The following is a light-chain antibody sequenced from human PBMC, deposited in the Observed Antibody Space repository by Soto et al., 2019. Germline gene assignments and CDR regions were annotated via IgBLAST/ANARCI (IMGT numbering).Light chain of an antibody. CDR2: EVS. V-gene: IGLV2-14*01. CDR1: SSDVGGYNY. J-gene: IGLJ2*01. Sequence: SALTQPASVSGSPGQSITISCTGTSSDVGGYNYVSWYQLHPGKAPKLMIYEVSDRPSGVSNRFSGSKSGNTASLTISGLQAEDEGDYYCTSYRSGDTLVFGGGTKLTVL. CDR3: TSYRSGDTLV.